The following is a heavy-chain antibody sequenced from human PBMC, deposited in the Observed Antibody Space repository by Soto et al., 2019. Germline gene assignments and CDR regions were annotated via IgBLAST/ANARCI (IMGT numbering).Heavy chain of an antibody. CDR3: ARANWYSEY. D-gene: IGHD7-27*01. CDR2: IYYTGST. J-gene: IGHJ4*02. V-gene: IGHV4-59*11. Sequence: VHLQESGPGLMKPSETLSLTCTVSGGSINNHYWSWIRQPPGKGLEWIGYIYYTGSTNYNPSLKSRVTMSVDTSKNQCSLNLTSLTAADTAIYYCARANWYSEYWGQGTLVTVSS. CDR1: GGSINNHY.